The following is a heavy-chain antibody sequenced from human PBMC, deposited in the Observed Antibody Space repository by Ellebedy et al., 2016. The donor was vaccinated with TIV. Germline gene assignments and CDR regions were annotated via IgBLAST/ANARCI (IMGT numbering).Heavy chain of an antibody. CDR1: GFTVSSVY. J-gene: IGHJ6*02. D-gene: IGHD3-10*01. CDR3: ARGFRFGMDV. Sequence: GESLKISCAASGFTVSSVYVSWVRQAPGKGLEWLSVIYSDAATYYEDSVKVRFTISRDNSKTTLYLQMNRLRAEDTAVYYCARGFRFGMDVWGQGTTVTVSS. V-gene: IGHV3-66*01. CDR2: IYSDAAT.